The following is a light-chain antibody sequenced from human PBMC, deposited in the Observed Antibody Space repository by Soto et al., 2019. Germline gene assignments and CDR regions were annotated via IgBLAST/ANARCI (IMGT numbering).Light chain of an antibody. V-gene: IGKV1-39*01. CDR3: QQSFSSPIT. Sequence: DIQMTQSPSSLSASVGDRVTITCRASQSISKYLNWYQQKPGKAPKLLIYAASSLQSGVPSRFSGSGSGADFTLPISSLQPEAFATYSCQQSFSSPITFGRPTLLET. J-gene: IGKJ5*01. CDR1: QSISKY. CDR2: AAS.